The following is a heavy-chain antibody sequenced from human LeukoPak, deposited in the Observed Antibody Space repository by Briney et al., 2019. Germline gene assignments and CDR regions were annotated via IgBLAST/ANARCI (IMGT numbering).Heavy chain of an antibody. CDR3: ARKASSSGGANFDC. D-gene: IGHD6-6*01. Sequence: GGSLGLSCAASGFTFSSYAMSWVRQAPGKGLEWVSGISGGRETSYYADSVKGRFTISRDNSKNTLYLQVNSLRAEDTAVYFCARKASSSGGANFDCWGQGTLVTVSS. CDR2: ISGGRETS. V-gene: IGHV3-23*01. CDR1: GFTFSSYA. J-gene: IGHJ4*02.